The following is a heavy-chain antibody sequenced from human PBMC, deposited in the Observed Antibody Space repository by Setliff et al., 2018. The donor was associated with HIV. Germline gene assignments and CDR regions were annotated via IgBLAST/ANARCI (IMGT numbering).Heavy chain of an antibody. CDR3: ARGQHSSTWGALFDY. J-gene: IGHJ4*02. V-gene: IGHV3-11*04. D-gene: IGHD6-13*01. CDR1: GFTFSDYY. CDR2: ISSSGSTI. Sequence: GGSLRLSCAASGFTFSDYYMSWIRQAPGKGLEWVSYISSSGSTIYYADSVKGRFTISRDNAKNSLFLQMNSLRAEDTAVYYCARGQHSSTWGALFDYWGQGILVTVSS.